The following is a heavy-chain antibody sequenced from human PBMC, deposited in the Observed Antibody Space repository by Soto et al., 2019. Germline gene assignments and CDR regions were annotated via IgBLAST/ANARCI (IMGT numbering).Heavy chain of an antibody. CDR3: AKGAFIRQQLVEDAFDI. CDR2: TYYRSKWYN. Sequence: HTLSLTCAISGDNISSNSAAWNWIKQSPSRGLEWLGRTYYRSKWYNDYAVSVKSRITINPDTSKNQFSLQLNSLRAEDTALYYCAKGAFIRQQLVEDAFDIWGQGTMVTVSS. V-gene: IGHV6-1*01. CDR1: GDNISSNSAA. J-gene: IGHJ3*02. D-gene: IGHD6-13*01.